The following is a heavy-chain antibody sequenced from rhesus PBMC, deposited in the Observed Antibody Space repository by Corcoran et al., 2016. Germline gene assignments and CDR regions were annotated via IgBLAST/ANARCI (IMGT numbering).Heavy chain of an antibody. J-gene: IGHJ2*01. V-gene: IGHV4-65*02. Sequence: QVQLQESGPGLVKPSETLSLTCAVSGGSVSSSNWWSWIRQPPGKGLEWFGNIRGSGSSTNYTPSPTSRFALSVATSKNQLALKLSSVTAADTAVYYWASGFGYYYDSAPTGYFDLWGPGTPITNSS. D-gene: IGHD3-28*01. CDR3: ASGFGYYYDSAPTGYFDL. CDR1: GGSVSSSNW. CDR2: IRGSGSST.